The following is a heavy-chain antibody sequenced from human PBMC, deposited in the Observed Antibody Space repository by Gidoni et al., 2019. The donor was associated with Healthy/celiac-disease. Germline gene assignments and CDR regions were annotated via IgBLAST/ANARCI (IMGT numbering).Heavy chain of an antibody. CDR1: GFTFSSYA. D-gene: IGHD6-19*01. Sequence: EVQLLESGGGLVQPGGSLRLSCAASGFTFSSYAMSWVRQAPGKGLELVSAISGSGGSTYYADSVKGRFTISRDNSKNPLYLQMNSLRAEDTAVYYCANNGAPDYSSGWSSQPYYFDYWGQGTLVTVSS. CDR2: ISGSGGST. V-gene: IGHV3-23*01. J-gene: IGHJ4*02. CDR3: ANNGAPDYSSGWSSQPYYFDY.